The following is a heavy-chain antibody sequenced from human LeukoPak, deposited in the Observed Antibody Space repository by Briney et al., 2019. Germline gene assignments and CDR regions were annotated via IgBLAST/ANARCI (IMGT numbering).Heavy chain of an antibody. J-gene: IGHJ4*02. CDR2: IYCSGST. D-gene: IGHD5-18*01. Sequence: ETLSLTCTVSGGSISSSTYYWGWIRQPPGKGLEWIGSIYCSGSTYYTPSLKSRVTISVDTSKNQFSLKLSSVTAADTAVYYCARSSTIHGHFDYWGQGTLVTVSS. V-gene: IGHV4-39*01. CDR1: GGSISSSTYY. CDR3: ARSSTIHGHFDY.